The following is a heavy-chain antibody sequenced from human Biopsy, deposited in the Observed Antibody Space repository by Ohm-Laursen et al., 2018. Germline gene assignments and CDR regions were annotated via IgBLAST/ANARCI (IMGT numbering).Heavy chain of an antibody. CDR2: FAPENGKT. Sequence: SVKVSCKVSGYTLTALSMHWVRQAPRRGLEWMGGFAPENGKTVYAQNFQAKVSLTEDTSTDTAYMELRSLRSEDTAVYYCAADINVWNVNYWGQGTQVTVSS. V-gene: IGHV1-24*01. CDR3: AADINVWNVNY. J-gene: IGHJ4*02. CDR1: GYTLTALS. D-gene: IGHD1-1*01.